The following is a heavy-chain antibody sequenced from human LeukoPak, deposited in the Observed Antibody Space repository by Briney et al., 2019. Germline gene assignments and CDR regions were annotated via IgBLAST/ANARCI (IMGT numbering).Heavy chain of an antibody. CDR3: AKTRSLLWFGENYYMDV. CDR2: ISYDGSNK. J-gene: IGHJ6*03. V-gene: IGHV3-30*18. CDR1: GFTFSSYG. D-gene: IGHD3-10*01. Sequence: GRSLRLSCAASGFTFSSYGMHWVRQAPGKGLEWVAVISYDGSNKYYADSVKGRFTISRDNSKSTLYLQMNSLRAEDTAVYYCAKTRSLLWFGENYYMDVWGKGTTVTVSS.